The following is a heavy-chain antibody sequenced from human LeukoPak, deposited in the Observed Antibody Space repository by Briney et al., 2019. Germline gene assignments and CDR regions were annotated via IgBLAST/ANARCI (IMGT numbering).Heavy chain of an antibody. V-gene: IGHV4-61*08. D-gene: IGHD3-10*01. J-gene: IGHJ3*02. CDR3: ARGLSFGEDDAFDI. CDR1: GGSISSGDYY. Sequence: PSQNLSLTCTVSGGSISSGDYYWSWIRQPPGKGLEWIGYIYYSGSTNYNPSLKSRVTISVDTSKNQFSLKLSSVTAADTAVYYCARGLSFGEDDAFDIWGQGTMVTVSS. CDR2: IYYSGST.